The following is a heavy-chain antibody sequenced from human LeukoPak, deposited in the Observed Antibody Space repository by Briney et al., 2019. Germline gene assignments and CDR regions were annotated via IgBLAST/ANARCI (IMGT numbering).Heavy chain of an antibody. J-gene: IGHJ4*02. Sequence: ASVKVSCKASGYTFTSYGISWVRQAPGQGLEWMGWISAYNGNTNYAQKLQGRVTMTTDTSTSTAYMELRSLRSDDTAVYYCARDPPNYYGSGSYDYWGQGTLVTVSS. CDR3: ARDPPNYYGSGSYDY. CDR1: GYTFTSYG. V-gene: IGHV1-18*01. CDR2: ISAYNGNT. D-gene: IGHD3-10*01.